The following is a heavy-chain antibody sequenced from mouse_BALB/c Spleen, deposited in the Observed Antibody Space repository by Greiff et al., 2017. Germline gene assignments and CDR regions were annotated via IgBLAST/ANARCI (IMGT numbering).Heavy chain of an antibody. D-gene: IGHD1-1*01. J-gene: IGHJ1*01. Sequence: QVQLQQPGAELVKPGASVKLSCKASGYTFTSYYMYWVKQRPGQGLEWIGGINPSNGGTNFNEKFKSKATLTVDKSSSTAYMQLSSLTSEDSAVYYCTRGATVTYWYFDVWGAGTTVTVSS. CDR3: TRGATVTYWYFDV. CDR1: GYTFTSYY. V-gene: IGHV1S81*02. CDR2: INPSNGGT.